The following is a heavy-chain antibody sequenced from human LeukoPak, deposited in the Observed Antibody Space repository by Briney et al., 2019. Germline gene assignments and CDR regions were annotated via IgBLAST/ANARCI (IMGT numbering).Heavy chain of an antibody. CDR3: ARAPGSGSYHYFDY. CDR2: IYHSGST. V-gene: IGHV4-38-2*02. CDR1: GYSISSGYY. D-gene: IGHD3-10*01. J-gene: IGHJ4*02. Sequence: SETLSLTCTVSGYSISSGYYWGWIRQPPGKGLEWIGSIYHSGSTYYNPSLKGRVTVSVDTSKNQFSLKLSSVTAADTAVYYCARAPGSGSYHYFDYWGQGTLVTVSS.